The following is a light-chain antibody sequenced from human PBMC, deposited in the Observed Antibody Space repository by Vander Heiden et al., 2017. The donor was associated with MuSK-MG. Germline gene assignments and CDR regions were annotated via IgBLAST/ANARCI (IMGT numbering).Light chain of an antibody. CDR1: KSVSSN. J-gene: IGKJ3*01. CDR3: QHDNTSLS. Sequence: EIVMTQSPATLSVSPGDRATLSCSASKSVSSNLDWYQQKPGQAPRLLIYGASNRANGIPDRFSGSGSGTEFTLTSSSLQSEDFAVYYWQHDNTSLSFGHGTKVDIK. V-gene: IGKV3-15*01. CDR2: GAS.